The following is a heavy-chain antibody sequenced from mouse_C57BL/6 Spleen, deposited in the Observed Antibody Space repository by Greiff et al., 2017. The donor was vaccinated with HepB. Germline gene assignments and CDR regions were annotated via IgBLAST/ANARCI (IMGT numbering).Heavy chain of an antibody. Sequence: QVQLKESGPGLVQPSQSLSITCTVSGFSLTSYGVHWVRQSPGKGLEWLGVIWSGGSTDYNAAFISRLSISKDNSKSQVFFKMNSLQADDTAIYYCARNLGYYGSSFAYWGQGTLVTVSA. J-gene: IGHJ3*01. CDR3: ARNLGYYGSSFAY. D-gene: IGHD1-1*01. V-gene: IGHV2-2*01. CDR1: GFSLTSYG. CDR2: IWSGGST.